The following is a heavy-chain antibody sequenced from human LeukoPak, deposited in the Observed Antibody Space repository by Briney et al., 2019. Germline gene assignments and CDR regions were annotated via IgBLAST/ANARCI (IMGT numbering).Heavy chain of an antibody. V-gene: IGHV1-8*01. Sequence: GASVKVSCKASGYTFTSYDINWVRQATGQGLEWMGCMHPNSGNTGYAQKFQGRVTMTRNTSISTAYMELSSLRSEDTAVYYCARGPTSRGSGSYFDYWGQGTLVTVSS. CDR2: MHPNSGNT. D-gene: IGHD3-10*01. J-gene: IGHJ4*02. CDR3: ARGPTSRGSGSYFDY. CDR1: GYTFTSYD.